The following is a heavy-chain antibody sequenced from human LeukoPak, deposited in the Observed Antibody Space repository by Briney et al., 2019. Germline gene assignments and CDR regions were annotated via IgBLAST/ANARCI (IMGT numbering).Heavy chain of an antibody. V-gene: IGHV4-59*08. Sequence: SETLSLTCTVSGGSISRYYWSWIRQPPGKGLEWIGYIYYSGSTNYNPSLKSRVTISVDTSKNQFSLKLSSVTAADTAVYYCARHGQKSSGSYYDYFDYWGQGTLVTVSS. D-gene: IGHD1-26*01. CDR1: GGSISRYY. J-gene: IGHJ4*02. CDR2: IYYSGST. CDR3: ARHGQKSSGSYYDYFDY.